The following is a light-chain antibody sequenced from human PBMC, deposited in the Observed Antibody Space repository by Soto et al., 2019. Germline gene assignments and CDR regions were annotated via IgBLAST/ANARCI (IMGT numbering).Light chain of an antibody. CDR3: QQYKTFWT. J-gene: IGKJ1*01. CDR2: KTS. CDR1: RSISNW. Sequence: DIQMTQSPSTLSASVGDRVTITCRASRSISNWLAWFQQKPGKAPKLLIHKTSTLESGVPSRFSGSGSGTEFTLTISNLQPDDFATYYCQQYKTFWTFGQGTKVEI. V-gene: IGKV1-5*03.